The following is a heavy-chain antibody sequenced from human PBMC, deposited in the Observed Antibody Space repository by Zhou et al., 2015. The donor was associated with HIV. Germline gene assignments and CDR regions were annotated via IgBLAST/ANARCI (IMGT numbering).Heavy chain of an antibody. CDR2: IIPIFGTA. CDR3: ARRSDISDYFDY. D-gene: IGHD3-3*02. V-gene: IGHV1-69*06. Sequence: VQSGTEVRKPGSSVNVSCKATGGTFSTYGFNWVRQAPGQGLEWMGLIIPIFGTANYAQKFQGRVTITADRSTNTAYMELRSLTFEDTALYYCARRSDISDYFDYWGQGTLVTVSS. J-gene: IGHJ4*02. CDR1: GGTFSTYG.